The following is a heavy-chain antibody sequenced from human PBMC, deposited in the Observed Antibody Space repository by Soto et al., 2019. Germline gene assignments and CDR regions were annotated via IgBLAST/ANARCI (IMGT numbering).Heavy chain of an antibody. CDR3: ARDKFLYDILTGYYNNWFDP. D-gene: IGHD3-9*01. Sequence: DSVKGRFTISRDDAKNSLYLQMNSLRAEDTAVYYCARDKFLYDILTGYYNNWFDPWGQGTLVTVSS. V-gene: IGHV3-7*03. J-gene: IGHJ5*02.